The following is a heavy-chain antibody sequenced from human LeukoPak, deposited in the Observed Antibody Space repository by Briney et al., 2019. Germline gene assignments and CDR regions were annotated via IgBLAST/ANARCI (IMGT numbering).Heavy chain of an antibody. Sequence: PGGSLRLSCVVSGFTFSSYSMNWVRQAPGKGLEWVSSISSSSSYIYYADSVKGRFTISRDNAKNSLYLQMNSLRAEDTAVYYCARADSSGPVDLAPKNNQYFDLWGRGTLVTVSS. CDR3: ARADSSGPVDLAPKNNQYFDL. CDR2: ISSSSSYI. CDR1: GFTFSSYS. V-gene: IGHV3-21*01. D-gene: IGHD3-22*01. J-gene: IGHJ2*01.